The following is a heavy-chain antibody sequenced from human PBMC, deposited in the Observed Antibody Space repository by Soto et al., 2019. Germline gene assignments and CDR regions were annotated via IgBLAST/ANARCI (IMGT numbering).Heavy chain of an antibody. D-gene: IGHD2-15*01. CDR3: ARNDCSGGSCYIGWFDP. Sequence: GESLKISCKGSGYSFTSYWIGWVRQMPGKGLEWMGIIYPGDSDTRYSPSFQGQVTISADKSISTAYLQWSSLKASDTAMYYCARNDCSGGSCYIGWFDPWGQGTLVTVSS. V-gene: IGHV5-51*01. CDR2: IYPGDSDT. CDR1: GYSFTSYW. J-gene: IGHJ5*02.